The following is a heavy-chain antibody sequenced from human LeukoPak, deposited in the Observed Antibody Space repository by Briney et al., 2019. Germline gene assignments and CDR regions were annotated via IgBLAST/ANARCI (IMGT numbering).Heavy chain of an antibody. CDR3: ATAELERRYYYMDV. V-gene: IGHV3-23*01. CDR1: GFTFSSYA. D-gene: IGHD1-1*01. J-gene: IGHJ6*03. CDR2: ISGSGGST. Sequence: PGGSLRLSCAASGFTFSSYAMSWVRQAPGKGLEWVSAISGSGGSTYYADSVKGRFTISRDNSKNTLYLQMNSLRAEDTAVYYCATAELERRYYYMDVWGKGTTVTVSS.